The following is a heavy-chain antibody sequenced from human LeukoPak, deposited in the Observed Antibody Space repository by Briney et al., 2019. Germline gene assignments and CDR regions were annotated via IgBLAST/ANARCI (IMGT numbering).Heavy chain of an antibody. CDR3: ARDLDSSGWCSFDY. Sequence: SETLSLTCTVSGGSITSYYWSWIRQPAGKGLQWIGRIYTSGSTNYNPSLKSRVTMSVDTSKNQFSLKLSSVTAADTAVYYRARDLDSSGWCSFDYWGQGTLVTVSS. J-gene: IGHJ4*02. D-gene: IGHD6-19*01. V-gene: IGHV4-4*07. CDR1: GGSITSYY. CDR2: IYTSGST.